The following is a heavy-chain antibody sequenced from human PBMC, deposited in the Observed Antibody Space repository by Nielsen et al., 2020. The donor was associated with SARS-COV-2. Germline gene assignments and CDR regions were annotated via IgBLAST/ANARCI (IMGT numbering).Heavy chain of an antibody. CDR2: ISSSSSYT. Sequence: GESLKISCVVSGFTISTYGMSWVCQAPGKGLEWISYISSSSSYTNYADSLKGRFTISRDNAKNSLYLQMNSLRAEDTAVYYCAKSGYCNGGICYSTEYFQDWGQGTLVTVSS. CDR3: AKSGYCNGGICYSTEYFQD. CDR1: GFTISTYG. V-gene: IGHV3-11*03. D-gene: IGHD2-15*01. J-gene: IGHJ1*01.